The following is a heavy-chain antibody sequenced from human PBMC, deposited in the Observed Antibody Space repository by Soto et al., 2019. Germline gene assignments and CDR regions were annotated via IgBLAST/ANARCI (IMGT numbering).Heavy chain of an antibody. V-gene: IGHV3-53*01. D-gene: IGHD5-18*01. J-gene: IGHJ6*02. CDR2: IYSGGST. CDR1: GFTVSSNY. Sequence: GGSLRLSCAASGFTVSSNYMSWVRQAPGKGLEWVSVIYSGGSTYYADSVKGRFTISRDNSKNTLYLQMNSLRAEDTAVYYCASTIGYFYYYYGMDVWGQGTTVTVPS. CDR3: ASTIGYFYYYYGMDV.